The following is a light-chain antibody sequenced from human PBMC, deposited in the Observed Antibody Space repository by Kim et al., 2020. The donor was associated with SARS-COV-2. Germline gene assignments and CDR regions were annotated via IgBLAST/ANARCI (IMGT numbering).Light chain of an antibody. Sequence: SYELTQPPSVSVSPGQTARITCSGDALPKQYAYWYQQKPGQAPVLVIYKDSERPSGIPERFSGSSSGTTVTLTISGVQAVDEADYYCQTWGTGIRVFGGGTQLTVL. CDR3: QTWGTGIRV. CDR1: ALPKQY. J-gene: IGLJ3*02. V-gene: IGLV3-25*03. CDR2: KDS.